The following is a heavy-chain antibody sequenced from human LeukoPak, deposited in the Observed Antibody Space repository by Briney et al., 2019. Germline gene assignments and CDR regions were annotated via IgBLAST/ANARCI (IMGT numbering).Heavy chain of an antibody. D-gene: IGHD1-26*01. V-gene: IGHV1-2*02. CDR1: GYTFTGYY. CDR3: ARDLGVGATRRYYFDY. J-gene: IGHJ4*02. CDR2: INPNSGGT. Sequence: GASVKVSCKASGYTFTGYYMHWVRQAPGQGLEWMGWINPNSGGTNYAQKFQGRVTMTRDTSISTAYMELSRLRSDDTAVYYCARDLGVGATRRYYFDYWGQGTLVTVSS.